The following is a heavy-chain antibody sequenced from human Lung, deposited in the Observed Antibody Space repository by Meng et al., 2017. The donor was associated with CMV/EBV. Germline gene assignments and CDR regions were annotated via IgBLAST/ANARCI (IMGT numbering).Heavy chain of an antibody. CDR1: GFPFSDYY. Sequence: SXKISFAASGFPFSDYYISWVRPAPGKGLEWVSYISSSGSTIYYADSVKGRFTISRDNAKNSLYLQMNSLRAEDTAGYYCERVFRIPYAMDVWGQGPTVTVSS. D-gene: IGHD2-15*01. CDR3: ERVFRIPYAMDV. J-gene: IGHJ6*01. CDR2: ISSSGSTI. V-gene: IGHV3-11*01.